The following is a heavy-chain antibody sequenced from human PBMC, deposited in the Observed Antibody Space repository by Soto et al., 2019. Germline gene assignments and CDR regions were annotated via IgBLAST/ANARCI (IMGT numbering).Heavy chain of an antibody. CDR3: AKDCIAACWFDP. J-gene: IGHJ5*02. D-gene: IGHD6-6*01. V-gene: IGHV3-23*01. CDR2: ISGSGGST. CDR1: GFTFSSYA. Sequence: GVSLRLSCAASGFTFSSYAMSWVRQAPGKGLEWVSAISGSGGSTYYADSVKGRFTISRDNSKNTLYLQMNSLRAEDTAVYYCAKDCIAACWFDPWGQGTLVTVSS.